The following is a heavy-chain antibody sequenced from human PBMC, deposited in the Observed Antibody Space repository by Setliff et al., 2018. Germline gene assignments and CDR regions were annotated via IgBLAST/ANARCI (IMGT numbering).Heavy chain of an antibody. CDR3: ASYGSYSSSWYGAYYFDY. D-gene: IGHD6-13*01. CDR2: ISSLSSYI. Sequence: GGSLRLSCAASGFNFSGYYMQWVRQAPGKGLEWFSSISSLSSYIYYAESVKGRFTISRDNAKNSLYLQMNSLRAEDTAVYYCASYGSYSSSWYGAYYFDYWGQGTLVTVSS. CDR1: GFNFSGYY. V-gene: IGHV3-21*01. J-gene: IGHJ4*02.